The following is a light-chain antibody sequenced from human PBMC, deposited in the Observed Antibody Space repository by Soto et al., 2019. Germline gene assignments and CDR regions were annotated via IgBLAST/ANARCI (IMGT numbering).Light chain of an antibody. J-gene: IGKJ2*01. CDR3: QQYRPSPVT. Sequence: EIVLTQFPGILSFSPGERATLSCRASQTVSDNFLAWYQQKPGQSPRLLIYFTSSSSTGIPDRFRGSGSGTDFPLTISRLEPEDFAVYYCQQYRPSPVTFGRGTKLEIQ. CDR2: FTS. V-gene: IGKV3-20*01. CDR1: QTVSDNF.